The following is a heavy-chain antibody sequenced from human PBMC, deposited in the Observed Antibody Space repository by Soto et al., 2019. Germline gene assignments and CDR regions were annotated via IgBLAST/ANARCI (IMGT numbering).Heavy chain of an antibody. V-gene: IGHV1-46*01. J-gene: IGHJ4*02. CDR1: GYTFTNYY. Sequence: QVQLVQSGAEVKKPGASVKVSCKTSGYTFTNYYIHWVRQAPGQGLEWMGIINPSTGSTSYAQQFQGRVAMTRDTPTTTVYMELSSLRSDDTDVYYCARGLWQSDLLILYFDYGGQGTLVTVSS. CDR3: ARGLWQSDLLILYFDY. CDR2: INPSTGST. D-gene: IGHD1-26*01.